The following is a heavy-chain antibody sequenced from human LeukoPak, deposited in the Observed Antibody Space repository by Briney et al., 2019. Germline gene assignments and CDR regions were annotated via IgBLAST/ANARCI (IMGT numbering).Heavy chain of an antibody. CDR2: IYTSGST. CDR1: GGSISSYY. Sequence: PSETLSLTCTVSGGSISSYYWSWIRQPPGKGLEWIGYIYTSGSTNYNPSLKSRVTISVDTSKNQFSLKLSSVTAADTAVYYCARTRLVAAAGLSWFDPWGQGTLVTVSS. J-gene: IGHJ5*02. CDR3: ARTRLVAAAGLSWFDP. D-gene: IGHD6-13*01. V-gene: IGHV4-4*09.